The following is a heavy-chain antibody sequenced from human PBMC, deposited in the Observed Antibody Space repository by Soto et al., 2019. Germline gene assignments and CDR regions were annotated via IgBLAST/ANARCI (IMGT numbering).Heavy chain of an antibody. J-gene: IGHJ4*02. V-gene: IGHV4-34*01. D-gene: IGHD5-12*01. Sequence: QVQLQQWGAGLLKPSETLCLNCAVTGGSLSGYYWSWIRQPPGKGLEWIGEVKDGGHTNYSPSLRGRVTISSDTSNNQFSLMLNSVTAADTGVYYCARGQEGVVATHWDQGSLVTVSS. CDR3: ARGQEGVVATH. CDR1: GGSLSGYY. CDR2: VKDGGHT.